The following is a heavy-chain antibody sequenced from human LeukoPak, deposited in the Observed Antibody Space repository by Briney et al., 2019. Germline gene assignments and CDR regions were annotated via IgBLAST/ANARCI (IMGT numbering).Heavy chain of an antibody. J-gene: IGHJ4*02. D-gene: IGHD2-2*01. CDR1: GFTFRSYS. CDR2: ISSSSSYI. CDR3: AVIVVVPAAPNLDY. Sequence: GGSLRLSCVASGFTFRSYSLNWVRQAPGTGVEWVSSISSSSSYIYYADSVKGRFTISRDNAKNSLYLQMNSLRAEDTAVYYCAVIVVVPAAPNLDYWGQGTLVTVSS. V-gene: IGHV3-21*01.